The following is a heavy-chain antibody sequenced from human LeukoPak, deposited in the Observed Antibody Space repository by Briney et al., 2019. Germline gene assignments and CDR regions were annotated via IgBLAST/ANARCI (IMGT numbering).Heavy chain of an antibody. V-gene: IGHV3-74*01. Sequence: GGSLRLSCAACGFPLRNYWMHWVPQTRGRALLWVSRINGDGCSALYAGSVERGFPIYRDNAKNTLYLQMNSLRAEDTAVYYCARVAYCSGDCYSLDYYYMDVWGKGTTVTVSS. CDR2: INGDGCSA. CDR1: GFPLRNYW. D-gene: IGHD2-21*02. J-gene: IGHJ6*03. CDR3: ARVAYCSGDCYSLDYYYMDV.